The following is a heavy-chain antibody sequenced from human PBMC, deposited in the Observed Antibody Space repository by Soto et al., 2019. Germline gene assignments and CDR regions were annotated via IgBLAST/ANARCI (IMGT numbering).Heavy chain of an antibody. CDR1: GYTLTSYG. Sequence: ASVKVSCKASGYTLTSYGISWVRKAPGQRLEWVGWITAYNGNTNDAQKLRGRVTMTTDTSRSTAYMELRSLRADDTAVYYCATFCSGGSCHYYYYGMDVWGQGTTVTVSS. CDR3: ATFCSGGSCHYYYYGMDV. V-gene: IGHV1-18*04. CDR2: ITAYNGNT. D-gene: IGHD2-15*01. J-gene: IGHJ6*02.